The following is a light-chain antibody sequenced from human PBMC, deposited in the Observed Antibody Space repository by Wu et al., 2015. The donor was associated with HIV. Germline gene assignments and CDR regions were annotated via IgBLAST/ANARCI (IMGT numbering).Light chain of an antibody. J-gene: IGKJ1*01. CDR3: QQSFTNVWT. Sequence: DIQMTQSPSSLSASVGDRVTITCRASQSISTYLHWFQQKPGKAPKLLIYAASNLQSGVPSRFSGSGSGTDFTLTISALQPEDFATYYCQQSFTNVWTFGQGTKVDVK. CDR1: QSISTY. CDR2: AAS. V-gene: IGKV1-39*01.